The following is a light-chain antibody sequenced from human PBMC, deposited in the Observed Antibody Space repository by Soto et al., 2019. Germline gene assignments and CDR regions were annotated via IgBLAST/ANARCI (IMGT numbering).Light chain of an antibody. CDR1: QSISSC. Sequence: QMTQSPSTLSASVGDRVTITCRASQSISSCLAWYQQKPGRAPKLLIYDTSNRATGIPDRFSGSVSGTDFTLSISRVEPEDFAVFYCQQFGTSESIFGQGTRLEIK. CDR2: DTS. J-gene: IGKJ5*01. CDR3: QQFGTSESI. V-gene: IGKV1-5*01.